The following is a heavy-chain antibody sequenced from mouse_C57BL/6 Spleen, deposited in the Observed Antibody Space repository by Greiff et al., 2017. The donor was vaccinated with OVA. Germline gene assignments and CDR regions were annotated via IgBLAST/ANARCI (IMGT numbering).Heavy chain of an antibody. J-gene: IGHJ2*01. CDR2: IDPANGNT. CDR3: AGVITTVVATNYFDY. V-gene: IGHV14-3*01. CDR1: GFNIKNTY. Sequence: EVQLQQSVAELVRPGASVKLSCTASGFNIKNTYMHWVKQRPEQGLEWIGRIDPANGNTKYAPKFPGKATITADTSSNTAYLQLSSLTSEDTAIYYCAGVITTVVATNYFDYWGQGTTLTVSS. D-gene: IGHD1-1*01.